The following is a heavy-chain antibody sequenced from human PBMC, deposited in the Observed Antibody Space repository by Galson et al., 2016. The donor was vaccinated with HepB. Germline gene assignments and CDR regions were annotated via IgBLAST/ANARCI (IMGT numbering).Heavy chain of an antibody. Sequence: SLRLSCAAYRLIFSDYGMHWVRQAPGKWLERVAVIGHDGSNQYYADSVKGRFTISRDNSKNTLDLQVNILKVEDTAVYYCVRDKEGGYGFDYWGQGILVTVSS. D-gene: IGHD5-12*01. J-gene: IGHJ4*01. CDR3: VRDKEGGYGFDY. CDR1: RLIFSDYG. CDR2: IGHDGSNQ. V-gene: IGHV3-33*01.